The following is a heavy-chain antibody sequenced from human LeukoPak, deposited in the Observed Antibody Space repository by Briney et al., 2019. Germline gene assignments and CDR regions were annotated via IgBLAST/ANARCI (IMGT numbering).Heavy chain of an antibody. CDR2: IYASGST. J-gene: IGHJ3*02. CDR1: GGSISSYY. D-gene: IGHD3-22*01. CDR3: ARDGLYDSSGYYFGAFDI. Sequence: SETLSLTCTVSGGSISSYYWSWIRQPAGKGLEWIGRIYASGSTNYNPSLKSRVTMTVDTSKNQFSLKLSSVTAADTAVYYCARDGLYDSSGYYFGAFDIWGQGTMVTVSS. V-gene: IGHV4-4*07.